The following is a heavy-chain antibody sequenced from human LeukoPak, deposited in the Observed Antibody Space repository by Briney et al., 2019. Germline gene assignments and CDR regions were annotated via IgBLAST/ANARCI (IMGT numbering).Heavy chain of an antibody. CDR2: IRYDGSNK. CDR1: GFTFSSYG. Sequence: GGSLRLSCAASGFTFSSYGMHWVRQAPGKGLEWVAVIRYDGSNKYYADSVKGRFTISRDNSKNTLYLQMNSLRAEETAVYYCAEDGNYYDSSGHKTNWFDPWGQGTLVTVSS. D-gene: IGHD3-22*01. J-gene: IGHJ5*02. V-gene: IGHV3-30*02. CDR3: AEDGNYYDSSGHKTNWFDP.